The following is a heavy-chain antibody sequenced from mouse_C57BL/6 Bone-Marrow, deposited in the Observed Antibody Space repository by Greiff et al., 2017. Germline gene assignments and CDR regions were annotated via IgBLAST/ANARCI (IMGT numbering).Heavy chain of an antibody. V-gene: IGHV1-50*01. Sequence: VQLQQPGAELVKPGASVKLSCKASGYTFTSYWMQWVKQRPGQGLEWIGEIDPSDSYTNYNQKFKGKATLTVDTSYSTAYMQLSSLTSEDSAVYYCASDGYFAWFAYWGQGTLVTVSA. CDR1: GYTFTSYW. CDR3: ASDGYFAWFAY. CDR2: IDPSDSYT. D-gene: IGHD2-3*01. J-gene: IGHJ3*01.